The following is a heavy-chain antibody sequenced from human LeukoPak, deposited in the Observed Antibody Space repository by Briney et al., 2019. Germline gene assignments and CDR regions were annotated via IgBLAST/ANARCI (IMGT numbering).Heavy chain of an antibody. CDR1: GGPINSYF. V-gene: IGHV4-59*01. D-gene: IGHD1-14*01. CDR3: ARDRYDGAFDY. J-gene: IGHJ4*02. CDR2: IYYSGST. Sequence: SETLSLTCSVSGGPINSYFWSWIRQPPGKGLEWIGYIYYSGSTNYNPSLKSRVTISVDTSKNQFSLKLSSVTAADTAVYYCARDRYDGAFDYWGQGTLVTVSS.